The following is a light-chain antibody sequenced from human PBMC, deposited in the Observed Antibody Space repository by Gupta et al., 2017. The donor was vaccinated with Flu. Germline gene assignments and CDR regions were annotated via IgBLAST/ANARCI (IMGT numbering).Light chain of an antibody. CDR1: GSSNY. V-gene: IGLV2-14*03. CDR3: ASYQGSVGLV. Sequence: QSALTQPASVSGTPGKTITISCSGIGSSNYVSWYQQLPGNAPRLILFHVMYRTSGISDRFSGSKYTDSASPTISGLRTDDEGDYYCASYQGSVGLVFGGGTTVTVL. CDR2: HVM. J-gene: IGLJ3*02.